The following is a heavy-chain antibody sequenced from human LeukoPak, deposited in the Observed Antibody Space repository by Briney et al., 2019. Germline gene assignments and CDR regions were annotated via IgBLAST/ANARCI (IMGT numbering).Heavy chain of an antibody. Sequence: LPGGSLRLSCAVSDFIVSSNYMSWVRQAPGKGLEWVSVISSGGDTYYADSVKGRFTISRDNSKNTVFLQMNSLRAEDTAVYYCARGWLATPWGQGTLVTVSS. D-gene: IGHD6-19*01. CDR3: ARGWLATP. CDR2: ISSGGDT. CDR1: DFIVSSNY. V-gene: IGHV3-53*01. J-gene: IGHJ5*02.